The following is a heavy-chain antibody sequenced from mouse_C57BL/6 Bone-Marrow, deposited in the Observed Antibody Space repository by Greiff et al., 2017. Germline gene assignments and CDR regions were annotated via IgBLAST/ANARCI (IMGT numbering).Heavy chain of an antibody. V-gene: IGHV1-50*01. CDR1: GYTFTSYW. CDR2: IDPSDSYT. J-gene: IGHJ4*01. D-gene: IGHD1-1*01. CDR3: ARLYGSSYPYAMDY. Sequence: QVQLKQPGAELVKPGASVKLSCKASGYTFTSYWMQWVKQRPGQGLEWIGEIDPSDSYTNYNQKFKGKATLTVDTSSSTAYMQLSSLTSEDSAVYYCARLYGSSYPYAMDYWGQGTSVTVSS.